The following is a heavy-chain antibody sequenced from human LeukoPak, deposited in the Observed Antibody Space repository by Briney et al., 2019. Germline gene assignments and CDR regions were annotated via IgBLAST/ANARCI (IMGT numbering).Heavy chain of an antibody. CDR3: ATDLPLGVVAATPRTGY. CDR1: GYTLTELS. Sequence: ASVKVSCKVSGYTLTELSMHWVRQAPGKGLEGMGGFDPEDGETIYAQKFQGRVTMTEHTSTDAAYMELSSLRSEDTAVYYCATDLPLGVVAATPRTGYWGQGTLVTVSS. V-gene: IGHV1-24*01. J-gene: IGHJ4*02. CDR2: FDPEDGET. D-gene: IGHD2-15*01.